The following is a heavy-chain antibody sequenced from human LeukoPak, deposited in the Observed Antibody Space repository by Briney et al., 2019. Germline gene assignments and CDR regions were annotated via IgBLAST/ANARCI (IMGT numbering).Heavy chain of an antibody. CDR1: GFTFTTYE. J-gene: IGHJ4*02. V-gene: IGHV3-48*03. Sequence: GGSLRLSCAASGFTFTTYEMNWVRQAPGKGLEWVSYITYSGSTQYNADSVKGRFTISRDNAKNSLYLQMNSLRADDTAVYYCARDPRGKGTLGNYLDYWGQGTLVAVSS. CDR3: ARDPRGKGTLGNYLDY. CDR2: ITYSGSTQ. D-gene: IGHD1-1*01.